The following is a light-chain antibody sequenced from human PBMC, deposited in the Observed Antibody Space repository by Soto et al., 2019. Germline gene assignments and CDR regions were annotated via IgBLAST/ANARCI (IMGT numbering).Light chain of an antibody. V-gene: IGLV2-14*01. Sequence: QSALAQPASVSGSPGQSITISCTGTNSDVGGYNYVSWYQQFPGKAPKLMIHEVSNRPSGVSNRFSGSKSGNTASLTISGLQAEDEAEYYCSSYTNINTRACVFGTGTKLTVL. J-gene: IGLJ1*01. CDR2: EVS. CDR1: NSDVGGYNY. CDR3: SSYTNINTRACV.